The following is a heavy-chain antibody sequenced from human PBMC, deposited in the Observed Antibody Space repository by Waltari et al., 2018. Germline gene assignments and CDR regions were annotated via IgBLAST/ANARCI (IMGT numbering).Heavy chain of an antibody. CDR2: INEDGSEK. D-gene: IGHD3-10*01. CDR3: AREGAGGFDQ. J-gene: IGHJ4*02. CDR1: GFTFSRYW. V-gene: IGHV3-7*01. Sequence: EVQLAEPGGCLVHPGGSLSFSCPAPGFTFSRYWMSWVRQAQRKGLEWVGSINEDGSEKDYVESVKGRFTISGDKAKKSLYLQMSSLRAEDTAVYYCAREGAGGFDQWGQGTLVSVSS.